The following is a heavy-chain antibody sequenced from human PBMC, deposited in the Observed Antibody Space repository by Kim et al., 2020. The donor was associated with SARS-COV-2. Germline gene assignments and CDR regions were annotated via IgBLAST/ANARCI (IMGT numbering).Heavy chain of an antibody. D-gene: IGHD6-19*01. CDR2: IYPGDSDT. CDR1: GYSFTSYW. CDR3: ARSIAVAGERDYYGMDV. Sequence: GESLKISCKGSGYSFTSYWIGWVRQMPGKGLEWMGIIYPGDSDTRYSPSFQGQVTISADKSISTAYLQWSSLKASDTAMYYCARSIAVAGERDYYGMDVWGQGTTVTVSS. J-gene: IGHJ6*02. V-gene: IGHV5-51*01.